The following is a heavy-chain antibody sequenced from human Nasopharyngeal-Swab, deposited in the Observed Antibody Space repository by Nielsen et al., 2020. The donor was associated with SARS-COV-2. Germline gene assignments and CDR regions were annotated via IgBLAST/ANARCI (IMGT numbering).Heavy chain of an antibody. D-gene: IGHD3-9*01. Sequence: WVRQAPRQRLEWMGWINAGNGNTKYSQKFQGRVTITRDTSASTAYMELSSLRSEDTAVYYCARKGILTGYYGYYYYMDVWGKGTTVTVSS. V-gene: IGHV1-3*01. CDR3: ARKGILTGYYGYYYYMDV. J-gene: IGHJ6*03. CDR2: INAGNGNT.